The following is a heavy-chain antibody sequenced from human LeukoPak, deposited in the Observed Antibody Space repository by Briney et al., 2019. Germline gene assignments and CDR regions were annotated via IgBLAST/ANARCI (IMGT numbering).Heavy chain of an antibody. CDR2: INHSGST. CDR1: GGSFSGYY. Sequence: SETLSLTCAVYGGSFSGYYWSWIRQPPGKGLEWIGEINHSGSTNYNPSLKSRVTISVDTSKNQFSLKLSSVTAADTAVYYCAREEMATISLWYFDLWGRGTLVTFSS. J-gene: IGHJ2*01. CDR3: AREEMATISLWYFDL. D-gene: IGHD5-12*01. V-gene: IGHV4-34*01.